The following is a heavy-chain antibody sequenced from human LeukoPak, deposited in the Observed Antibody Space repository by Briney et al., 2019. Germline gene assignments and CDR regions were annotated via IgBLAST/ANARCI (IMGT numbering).Heavy chain of an antibody. V-gene: IGHV3-53*01. J-gene: IGHJ5*02. CDR1: GFTVSSNY. Sequence: GGSLRLSCAASGFTVSSNYMSWVRQAPGKGLEWVSIIYSVGSTYYADSVKGRFTISRDNSKNTLYLQMNSLRAEDTAVYYCAREAIKAAAGNNWFDPWGQGTLVTVSS. CDR3: AREAIKAAAGNNWFDP. CDR2: IYSVGST. D-gene: IGHD6-13*01.